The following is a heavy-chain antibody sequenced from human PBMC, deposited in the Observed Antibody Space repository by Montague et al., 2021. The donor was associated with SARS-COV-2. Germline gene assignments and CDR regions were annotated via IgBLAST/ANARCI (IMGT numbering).Heavy chain of an antibody. V-gene: IGHV4-59*08. CDR3: ARGFDY. J-gene: IGHJ4*02. CDR2: IYYSGST. CDR1: GGSISSDY. Sequence: SETLSLTCTVSGGSISSDYWSWIRQPPGKGLEWIGYIYYSGSTNYNPSFKSRVTISVDTSKNQFSLKLSSVTAADTAVYYCARGFDYWGQGTLVTVSS.